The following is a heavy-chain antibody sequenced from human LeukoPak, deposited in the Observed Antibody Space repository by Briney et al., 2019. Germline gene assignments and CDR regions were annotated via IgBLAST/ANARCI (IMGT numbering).Heavy chain of an antibody. Sequence: PSETLSLTCTVFGGSFTDYSWTWIRQPPGKGLEWIGTMFYNGATKTNPSLSSRVTMSIDTSKNQFSLKLRSVTAADTAVYYCAREARFALPVVGSGDYWGQGTLVTVSS. CDR3: AREARFALPVVGSGDY. CDR1: GGSFTDYS. J-gene: IGHJ4*02. D-gene: IGHD6-19*01. V-gene: IGHV4-59*12. CDR2: MFYNGAT.